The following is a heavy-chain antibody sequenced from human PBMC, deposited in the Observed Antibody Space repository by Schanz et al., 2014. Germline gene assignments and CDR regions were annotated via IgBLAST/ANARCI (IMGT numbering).Heavy chain of an antibody. D-gene: IGHD2-15*01. CDR2: ISGSGGST. CDR3: AKGMGYCSGGTCYDYYYYGLDV. V-gene: IGHV3-23*01. CDR1: GFTFSSYA. J-gene: IGHJ6*02. Sequence: AQLMESGGGLVKPGGSLRLSCAASGFTFSSYAMSWVRQAPGKGLEWVSAISGSGGSTYYADSVKGRFTISRDNSENTLYLQMNSLRAEDTAVFYCAKGMGYCSGGTCYDYYYYGLDVWGQGTTVTVSS.